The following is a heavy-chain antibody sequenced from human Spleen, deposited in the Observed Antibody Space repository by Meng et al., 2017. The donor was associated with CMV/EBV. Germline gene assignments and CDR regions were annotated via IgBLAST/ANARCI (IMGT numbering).Heavy chain of an antibody. CDR3: ARDLSAIAAAGSFGY. Sequence: QVHLQQGVASLSHPAKLTSLHSGVYAGSFSGYYWSRYHQPSRKGPEWIGQINHRGSNNNDPTHMSRVTISVDTSKKESSKKLSSVTAADTAAYYCARDLSAIAAAGSFGYWGQGTLVTVSS. CDR2: INHRGSN. D-gene: IGHD6-13*01. V-gene: IGHV4-34*01. CDR1: AGSFSGYY. J-gene: IGHJ4*02.